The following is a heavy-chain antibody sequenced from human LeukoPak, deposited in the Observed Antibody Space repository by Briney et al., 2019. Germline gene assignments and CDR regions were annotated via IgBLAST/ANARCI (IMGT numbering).Heavy chain of an antibody. Sequence: GGSLRLSCAASAFTFSSYAMSWVRQAPGKGLEWVSAISGSGGSTYYADSVKGRFTISRDNSKNTLYLQMNSLRAEDTAVYYCAKDPGDTFAFDIWGQGTMVTVSS. CDR1: AFTFSSYA. V-gene: IGHV3-23*01. CDR2: ISGSGGST. D-gene: IGHD7-27*01. J-gene: IGHJ3*02. CDR3: AKDPGDTFAFDI.